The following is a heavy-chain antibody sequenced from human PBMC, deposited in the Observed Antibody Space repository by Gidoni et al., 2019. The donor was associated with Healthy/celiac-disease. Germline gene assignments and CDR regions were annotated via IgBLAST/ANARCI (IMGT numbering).Heavy chain of an antibody. Sequence: QVQLQQWGAGLLKPSETLSLTCAVYGGSFSGYYWSWIRQPPGKGLEWIGEINHSGSTNYNPSLKSRVTISVDTSKNQFSLKLSSVTAADTAVYYCALRSSGWYRVSPTNWFDPWGQGTLVTVSS. CDR2: INHSGST. CDR1: GGSFSGYY. V-gene: IGHV4-34*01. D-gene: IGHD6-19*01. CDR3: ALRSSGWYRVSPTNWFDP. J-gene: IGHJ5*02.